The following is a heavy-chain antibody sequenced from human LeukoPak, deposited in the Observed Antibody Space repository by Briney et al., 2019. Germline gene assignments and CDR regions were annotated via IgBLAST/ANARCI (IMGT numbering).Heavy chain of an antibody. CDR2: ISSNGGST. J-gene: IGHJ3*02. CDR1: GFTFSWHA. CDR3: VRTSSGYSPI. D-gene: IGHD3-22*01. V-gene: IGHV3-64D*06. Sequence: GGSLRLSCSASGFTFSWHAMHWVRQAPGKGLEYVSAISSNGGSTYYADSVKGRFTIYRDNSKNTLYLQMSGLRAEDTAVFYCVRTSSGYSPIWGQGTMVTVSS.